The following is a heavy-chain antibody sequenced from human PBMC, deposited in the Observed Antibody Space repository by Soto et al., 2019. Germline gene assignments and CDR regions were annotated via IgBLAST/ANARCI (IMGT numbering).Heavy chain of an antibody. CDR1: GFTFSRYL. V-gene: IGHV3-74*01. Sequence: GGAPRLSCAAPGFTFSRYLMYWVRQAPGKGLAWVSHINNDGSNTWYADSVKGRFTISRDNARDTLYLQMNSLKGDDTGVYYCVRESTMDVWGQGTTVTVSS. J-gene: IGHJ6*02. CDR3: VRESTMDV. CDR2: INNDGSNT.